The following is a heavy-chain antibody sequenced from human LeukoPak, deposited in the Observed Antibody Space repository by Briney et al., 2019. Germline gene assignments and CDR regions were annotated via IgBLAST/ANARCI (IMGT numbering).Heavy chain of an antibody. J-gene: IGHJ4*02. CDR2: IYYSGST. CDR3: AREGSSSSFDY. Sequence: PSETLSLTCTVSGGSVSSGSYYWSWIRQPPGKGLEWIGYIYYSGSTNYNPSLKSRVTISVDTSNNQFSLKLSSVTAADTAVYYCAREGSSSSFDYWGQGTLVTVSS. CDR1: GGSVSSGSYY. D-gene: IGHD6-6*01. V-gene: IGHV4-61*01.